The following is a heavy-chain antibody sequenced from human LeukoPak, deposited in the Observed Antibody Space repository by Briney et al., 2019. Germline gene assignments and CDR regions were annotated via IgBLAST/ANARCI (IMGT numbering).Heavy chain of an antibody. Sequence: ASVKVSCKASGYIFTSYGISWVRQAPGQGLEWMGWINAYNGNTNYAQKLQGRVTMTTDTSTSTAYMELRSLRSDDTAVYYCARATGFGSGIAGARGAPKYYFDYWGQGTLVTVSS. V-gene: IGHV1-18*01. J-gene: IGHJ4*02. D-gene: IGHD6-13*01. CDR3: ARATGFGSGIAGARGAPKYYFDY. CDR2: INAYNGNT. CDR1: GYIFTSYG.